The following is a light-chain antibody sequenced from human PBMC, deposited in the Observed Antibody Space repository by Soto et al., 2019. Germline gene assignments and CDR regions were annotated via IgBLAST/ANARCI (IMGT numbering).Light chain of an antibody. Sequence: DIQLAQSPSSVSASVGDRVTITCRASQGLAGWLGWYQQKPGTAPKLLISGASSLQNGVPSRFSGNGSGTDFSLTISSLQPDDFATYFCQQASSFPITFGHGTRLDFK. CDR1: QGLAGW. J-gene: IGKJ5*01. CDR3: QQASSFPIT. V-gene: IGKV1-12*01. CDR2: GAS.